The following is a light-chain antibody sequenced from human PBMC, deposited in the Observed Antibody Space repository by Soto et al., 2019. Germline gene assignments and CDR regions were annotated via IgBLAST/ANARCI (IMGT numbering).Light chain of an antibody. CDR3: QQYGSSLLMYT. J-gene: IGKJ2*01. CDR1: QSVSSSY. V-gene: IGKV3-20*01. Sequence: EIVLTQSPGTLSLSPGERATLSCRASQSVSSSYLAWYQQKPGQAPRLLIYGASSRATGIPDRFSGSGSGTDFTLTISRPEPEDFAVYYCQQYGSSLLMYTFGQGTKLEIK. CDR2: GAS.